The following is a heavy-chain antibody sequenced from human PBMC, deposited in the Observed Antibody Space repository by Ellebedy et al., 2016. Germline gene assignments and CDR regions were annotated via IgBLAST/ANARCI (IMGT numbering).Heavy chain of an antibody. CDR3: ATKIAVAGGIEH. CDR2: ISYSGST. CDR1: GGSISTRTYF. V-gene: IGHV4-39*01. J-gene: IGHJ5*02. D-gene: IGHD6-19*01. Sequence: SETLSLTCTVSGGSISTRTYFWGWIRQPPGKGLEWIGSISYSGSTDYAPSLKSRVNISVDPSRNQFSLRLSSLTAADTSVYFCATKIAVAGGIEHWGQGTLVTVAS.